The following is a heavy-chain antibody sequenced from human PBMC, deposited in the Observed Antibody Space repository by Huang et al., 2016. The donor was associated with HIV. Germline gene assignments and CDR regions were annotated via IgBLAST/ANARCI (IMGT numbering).Heavy chain of an antibody. CDR2: IKHLGSP. D-gene: IGHD3-10*01. Sequence: QVHLQQWGAGLLKSAETLSLTCAVYGGSLSGDYWSWLRPTPGKGLAWIGEIKHLGSPNYNPSLKSRVSISMDGSKKQFSLKLRSISDADTAVYFCARDATKNPRGWFDPWGQGTLVTVSS. CDR3: ARDATKNPRGWFDP. J-gene: IGHJ5*02. CDR1: GGSLSGDY. V-gene: IGHV4-34*02.